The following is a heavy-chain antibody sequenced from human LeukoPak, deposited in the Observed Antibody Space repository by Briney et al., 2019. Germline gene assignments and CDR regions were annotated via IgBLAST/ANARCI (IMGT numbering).Heavy chain of an antibody. CDR3: ARARSSPSGSYSVFDY. CDR1: GFTFSSYS. D-gene: IGHD1-26*01. Sequence: GGSLRLSCAASGFTFSSYSMNWVRQAPGKGLEWVSSISSSSSYIYYADSVKGRFTISRDNAKNSLYLQMNSLRAEDTAVYYCARARSSPSGSYSVFDYWGQGTLVTVSS. V-gene: IGHV3-21*01. CDR2: ISSSSSYI. J-gene: IGHJ4*02.